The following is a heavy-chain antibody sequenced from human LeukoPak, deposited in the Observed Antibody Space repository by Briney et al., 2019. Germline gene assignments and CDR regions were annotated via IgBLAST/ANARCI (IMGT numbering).Heavy chain of an antibody. CDR3: ATSRTFDY. CDR1: GFTFSSYW. J-gene: IGHJ4*02. V-gene: IGHV3-74*01. Sequence: GGSLRLSCAASGFTFSSYWMHWVRQSPGKGLVWVSGINSDGSSTSYADSVRGRFTISRDNAKNTVYLQMNSLRAEDTAVYHCATSRTFDYWGQGTLVTVSS. CDR2: INSDGSST.